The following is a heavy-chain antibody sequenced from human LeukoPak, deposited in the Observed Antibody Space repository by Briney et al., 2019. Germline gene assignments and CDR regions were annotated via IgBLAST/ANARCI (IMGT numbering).Heavy chain of an antibody. Sequence: GGSLRLSRAASGFTFSSYAMSWVRQAPGKGLEWVSAISGSGGSTYYADSVKGRFTISRDNSKNTLYLQMNSLRAEDTALYYCAIREMYSSGWCLGYWGQGTLVTVSS. CDR1: GFTFSSYA. CDR3: AIREMYSSGWCLGY. CDR2: ISGSGGST. V-gene: IGHV3-23*01. J-gene: IGHJ4*02. D-gene: IGHD6-19*01.